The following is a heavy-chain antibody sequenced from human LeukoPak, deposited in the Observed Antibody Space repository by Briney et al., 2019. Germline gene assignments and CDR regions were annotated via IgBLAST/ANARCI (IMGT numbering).Heavy chain of an antibody. Sequence: QAGGSLRLSCAASGFTFNSYAMNWVRQAPGKGLEWVSAISGSGGSTYYTDSVKGRFTISRDNSKNTLYLEMNSLRAEDTAVYYCAKDRGYSSVGWGRGTLVTVSS. CDR1: GFTFNSYA. V-gene: IGHV3-23*01. J-gene: IGHJ4*02. CDR2: ISGSGGST. CDR3: AKDRGYSSVG. D-gene: IGHD6-25*01.